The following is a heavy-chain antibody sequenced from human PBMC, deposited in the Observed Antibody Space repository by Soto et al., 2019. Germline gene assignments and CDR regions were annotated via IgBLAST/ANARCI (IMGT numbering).Heavy chain of an antibody. Sequence: SETLSLTCAVSGGSISSSNWWSWVRQPPGKGLEWIGEIYHSGTTHYSPSLKSRVNISFDKSKNQVFLNLRFVTGADTAVYFCARDVRDTGYSYWFDPWGQGILVTVSS. CDR3: ARDVRDTGYSYWFDP. CDR2: IYHSGTT. D-gene: IGHD3-9*01. V-gene: IGHV4-4*02. CDR1: GGSISSSNW. J-gene: IGHJ5*02.